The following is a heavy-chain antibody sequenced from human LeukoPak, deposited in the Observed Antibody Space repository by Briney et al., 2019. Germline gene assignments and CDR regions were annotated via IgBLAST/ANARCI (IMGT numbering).Heavy chain of an antibody. V-gene: IGHV3-33*02. Sequence: PGGSLTLSCAPSGFTLKTLGTHWARQAPGKGLEGVAEKWHDGSNKYYADSLKGGFTISRDNSTNTIFMEMNSLRTEGTAAYYCVRDNGGTSSWGFDYWGQGTLVTVSS. CDR2: KWHDGSNK. CDR3: VRDNGGTSSWGFDY. CDR1: GFTLKTLG. D-gene: IGHD6-13*01. J-gene: IGHJ4*02.